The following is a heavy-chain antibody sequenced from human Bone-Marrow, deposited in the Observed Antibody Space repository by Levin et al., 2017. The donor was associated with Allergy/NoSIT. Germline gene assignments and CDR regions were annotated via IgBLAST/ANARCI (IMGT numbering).Heavy chain of an antibody. CDR3: VREAAVEVSQARNYHYYMDV. V-gene: IGHV3-48*03. CDR1: GFTFSTYE. Sequence: GGSLRLSCAASGFTFSTYEFHWVRQAPGKGLEWVSYISGSGSTIYYADSVKGRFTISRDNAKSSLQLEMNSLRGEDTAVYYCVREAAVEVSQARNYHYYMDVWGKGTTVIVSS. D-gene: IGHD2-21*01. CDR2: ISGSGSTI. J-gene: IGHJ6*03.